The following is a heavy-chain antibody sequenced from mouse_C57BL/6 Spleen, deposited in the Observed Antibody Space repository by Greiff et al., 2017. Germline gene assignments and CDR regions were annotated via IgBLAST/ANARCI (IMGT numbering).Heavy chain of an antibody. Sequence: QVQLQQSGPELVKPGASVKISCKASGYAFSSSWMNWVKQRPGKGLEWIGRIYPGDGDTNYNGNVKGKATLTADNYSSTAYMQLSSLTSEDSAVYFCARSVSNYVNLYFDVWGTGTTVTVSS. V-gene: IGHV1-82*01. CDR2: IYPGDGDT. CDR3: ARSVSNYVNLYFDV. J-gene: IGHJ1*03. D-gene: IGHD2-5*01. CDR1: GYAFSSSW.